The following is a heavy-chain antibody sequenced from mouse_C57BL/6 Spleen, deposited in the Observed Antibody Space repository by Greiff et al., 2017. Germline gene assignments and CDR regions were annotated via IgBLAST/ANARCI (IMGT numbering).Heavy chain of an antibody. CDR2: IDPSDSYT. V-gene: IGHV1-59*01. J-gene: IGHJ3*01. CDR1: GYTFTSYW. CDR3: ARVEAGYSWLAY. D-gene: IGHD2-3*01. Sequence: VQLQQPGAELVRPGTSVKLSCKASGYTFTSYWMHWVKQRPGQGLEWIGVIDPSDSYTNSNPKFKGKATLTVDTSSSTAYMQLSSLTSEDSAVYYCARVEAGYSWLAYWGQGTLVTVSA.